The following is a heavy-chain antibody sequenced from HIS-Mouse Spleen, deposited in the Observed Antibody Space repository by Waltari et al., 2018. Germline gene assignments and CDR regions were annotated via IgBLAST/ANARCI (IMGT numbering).Heavy chain of an antibody. Sequence: QVQLQESGPGLVKPSETLSLTCTVSGYSISSGYYWGWIRQPPGKGLEWTGSIYHSGGTYSNPSLKSRVTISVDTSKNQFSLKLSSVTAADSAVYYCARVKTWGQGTLVTVSS. CDR2: IYHSGGT. V-gene: IGHV4-38-2*02. CDR3: ARVKT. CDR1: GYSISSGYY. J-gene: IGHJ5*02.